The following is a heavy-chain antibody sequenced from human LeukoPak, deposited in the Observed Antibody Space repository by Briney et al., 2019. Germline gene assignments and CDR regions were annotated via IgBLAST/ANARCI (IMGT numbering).Heavy chain of an antibody. CDR3: ASQTTQVSAYYYDSSGYYPFDF. J-gene: IGHJ3*01. D-gene: IGHD3-22*01. CDR1: GYSFTSYW. V-gene: IGHV5-51*01. Sequence: GESLKISCKGSGYSFTSYWIGWVRQMPGKGLEWMGIIYPGDSDTRYSPSFQGQVTISADKSISTAYLQWSSLKASDTAMYYCASQTTQVSAYYYDSSGYYPFDFWGQGTMVTVSS. CDR2: IYPGDSDT.